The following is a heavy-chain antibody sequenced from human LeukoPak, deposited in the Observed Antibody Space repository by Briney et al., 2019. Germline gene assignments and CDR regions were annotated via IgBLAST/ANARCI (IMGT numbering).Heavy chain of an antibody. CDR2: ISGSGGST. Sequence: GGSLRLSCAASGFTFSSYAMSWVRQAPGKGLEWVSAISGSGGSTYYADSVKGRFTIFRDNSKNTLYLQMNSLRAEDTAVYYCARGYSSSWYFDYWGQGTLVTVSS. D-gene: IGHD6-13*01. CDR1: GFTFSSYA. V-gene: IGHV3-23*01. CDR3: ARGYSSSWYFDY. J-gene: IGHJ4*02.